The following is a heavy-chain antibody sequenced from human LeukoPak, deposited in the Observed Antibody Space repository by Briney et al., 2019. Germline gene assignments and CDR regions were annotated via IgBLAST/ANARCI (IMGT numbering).Heavy chain of an antibody. V-gene: IGHV7-4-1*02. CDR1: GYPFISNA. D-gene: IGHD7-27*01. CDR3: ARDNAGDIDY. CDR2: INTNTGNP. J-gene: IGHJ4*02. Sequence: ASVTVSCMASGYPFISNAMNWVRQAPGQGLELMGWINTNTGNPTYAQGFTGRFVFSLDTSVSTAYLQISSLKTEDTAVYYCARDNAGDIDYWGQGTLVTVSS.